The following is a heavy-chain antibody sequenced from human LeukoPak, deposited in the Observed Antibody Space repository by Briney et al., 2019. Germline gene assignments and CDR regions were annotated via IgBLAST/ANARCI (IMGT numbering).Heavy chain of an antibody. CDR1: GYTFTGYY. D-gene: IGHD3-22*01. CDR2: INPNSGGT. CDR3: ARVYYDSSAPDAFDI. Sequence: ASVKVSCKASGYTFTGYYMHWVRQAPGQGLEWMGRINPNSGGTNYAQKFQGRVTMTRDTSISTAYMELSRLRPDDTAVYYCARVYYDSSAPDAFDIWGQGTMVTVSS. V-gene: IGHV1-2*06. J-gene: IGHJ3*02.